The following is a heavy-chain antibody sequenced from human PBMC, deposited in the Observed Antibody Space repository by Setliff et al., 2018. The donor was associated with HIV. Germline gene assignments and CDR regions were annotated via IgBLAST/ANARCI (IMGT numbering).Heavy chain of an antibody. CDR1: GYTFSSYG. J-gene: IGHJ6*03. Sequence: ASVKVSCKASGYTFSSYGISWVRQAPGQGLEWMGWISTYNDNIKYAQNLQGRVTMTTDSSTSTAYMELRSLRSDDTAVYYCARDSQYLDGSRGEYMDLSKKESTVSV. CDR3: ARDSQYLDGSRGEYMDL. V-gene: IGHV1-18*01. CDR2: ISTYNDNI. D-gene: IGHD6-25*01.